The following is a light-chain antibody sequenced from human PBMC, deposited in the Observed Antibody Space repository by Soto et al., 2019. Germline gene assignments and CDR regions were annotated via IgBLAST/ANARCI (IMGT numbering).Light chain of an antibody. CDR3: LSFESSLGWA. CDR2: GNT. V-gene: IGLV1-40*01. J-gene: IGLJ3*02. Sequence: QSVLTQPPSVSGAPGQRVTISCTGSSSNIGAGYDVHWYQQLPGRAPKLLIYGNTNRPSGVPDRFSGSKSGTSASLAITGLQAEDEADYYCLSFESSLGWAFGGGTKVPVL. CDR1: SSNIGAGYD.